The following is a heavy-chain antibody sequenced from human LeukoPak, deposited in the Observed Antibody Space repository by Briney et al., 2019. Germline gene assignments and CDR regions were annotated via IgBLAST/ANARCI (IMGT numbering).Heavy chain of an antibody. CDR1: GFTFSDYA. CDR3: ARDLLVVAHGTTLTFDY. Sequence: PGKSLRLSCAASGFTFSDYAFHWVRQAPGKGLEWVAFISYDGANTYFADSVKGRFTISRDNSKNTLYLKMNSLRYEDTAVYYCARDLLVVAHGTTLTFDYWGQGALVTVSS. CDR2: ISYDGANT. J-gene: IGHJ4*02. D-gene: IGHD2-21*01. V-gene: IGHV3-30*04.